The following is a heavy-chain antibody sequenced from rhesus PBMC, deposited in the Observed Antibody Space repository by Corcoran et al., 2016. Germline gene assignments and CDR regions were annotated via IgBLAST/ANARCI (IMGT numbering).Heavy chain of an antibody. CDR2: IYGNSAST. J-gene: IGHJ5-1*01. CDR3: ARDGVYSSSPLGV. V-gene: IGHV4-73*01. Sequence: QVKLQQWGEGLVKPSETLSLTRAVYGGPISGYYYRSWIRQPPGKGLEWSGYIYGNSASTNYNPSLKNRVTISKDTSKNQFSLKLSSVTAADTAVYYCARDGVYSSSPLGVWGPGVLVTVSS. D-gene: IGHD6-43*01. CDR1: GGPISGYYY.